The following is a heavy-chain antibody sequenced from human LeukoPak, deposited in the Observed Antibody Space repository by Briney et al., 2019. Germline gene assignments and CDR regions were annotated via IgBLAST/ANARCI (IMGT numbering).Heavy chain of an antibody. J-gene: IGHJ3*02. V-gene: IGHV4-31*03. Sequence: PSETLSLTCTVSGGSISSGGYYWSWIRQHPGKGLEWIGYIYYSGSTYYNPSLKGRVTISVDTSKNQFSLKLSSVTAADTAVYYCASYYYDSSGYLRSGAFDIWGQGTMVTVSS. D-gene: IGHD3-22*01. CDR2: IYYSGST. CDR3: ASYYYDSSGYLRSGAFDI. CDR1: GGSISSGGYY.